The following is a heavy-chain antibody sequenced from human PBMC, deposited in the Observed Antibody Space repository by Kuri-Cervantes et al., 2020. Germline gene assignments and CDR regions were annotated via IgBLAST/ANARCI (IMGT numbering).Heavy chain of an antibody. V-gene: IGHV1-2*02. CDR2: INPNSGGT. Sequence: ASVKVSCKASGYTFTGYYVHWVRQAPGQGLEWMGWINPNSGGTNYAQKFQGRVTMTRDTSISTAYMELSRLRSDDTAVYYCARGYDSSGYYYYWGQGTLVTVSS. CDR1: GYTFTGYY. J-gene: IGHJ4*02. CDR3: ARGYDSSGYYYY. D-gene: IGHD3-22*01.